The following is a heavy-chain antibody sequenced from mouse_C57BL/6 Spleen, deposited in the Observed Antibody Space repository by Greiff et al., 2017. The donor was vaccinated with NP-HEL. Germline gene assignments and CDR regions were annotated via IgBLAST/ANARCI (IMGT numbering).Heavy chain of an antibody. D-gene: IGHD2-5*01. Sequence: EVMLVESGGGLVKPGGSLKLSCAASGFTFSSYAMSWVRQTPEKRLEWVAPISDGGSYTYYPDNVKGRLTISRDNAKHNLYLQMSHLKAEDTAMYYCARENYSNYALFAYWGQGTLVTVSA. V-gene: IGHV5-4*01. J-gene: IGHJ3*01. CDR3: ARENYSNYALFAY. CDR1: GFTFSSYA. CDR2: ISDGGSYT.